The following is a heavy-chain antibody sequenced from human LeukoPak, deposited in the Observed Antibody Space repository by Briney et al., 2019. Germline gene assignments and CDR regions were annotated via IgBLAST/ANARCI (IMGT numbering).Heavy chain of an antibody. J-gene: IGHJ4*02. Sequence: GGSHTLSCVASGLNFDDSAMHWVRQAPGKGLEWVSLISADGGSTFSADSVEGRFSISRDNSKNSLYLQMNSLRSEDTAMYYCAKESGQFDYWGQGTLVAV. CDR1: GLNFDDSA. CDR2: ISADGGST. CDR3: AKESGQFDY. V-gene: IGHV3-43*02.